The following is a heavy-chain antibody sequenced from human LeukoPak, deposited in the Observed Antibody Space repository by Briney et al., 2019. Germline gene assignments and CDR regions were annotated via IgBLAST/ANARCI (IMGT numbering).Heavy chain of an antibody. D-gene: IGHD6-19*01. J-gene: IGHJ4*02. V-gene: IGHV4-34*01. Sequence: SETLSLTCAAYGGSFSGYYWSWIRQPPGKGLEWIGEINHSGSTNYNPSLKSRVTISVDTSKNQFSLKLSSVTAADTAIYYCARAVSGRFDCWGQGTLVTVSS. CDR1: GGSFSGYY. CDR3: ARAVSGRFDC. CDR2: INHSGST.